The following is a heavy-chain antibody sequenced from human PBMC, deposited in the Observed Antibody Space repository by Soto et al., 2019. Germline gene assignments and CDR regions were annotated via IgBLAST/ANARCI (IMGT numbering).Heavy chain of an antibody. D-gene: IGHD7-27*01. CDR3: AKKLGIDPFGSYGLDV. Sequence: QVELVQSGAEVKKPGSSVKVSCKASGGNFITFAISWVRQAPGQGLEWMGGIIPISRTTKSAHKFQDRVTISADGSSSTVHMELRSLKSEYTAIYFCAKKLGIDPFGSYGLDVWGQGTTVTVSS. CDR1: GGNFITFA. CDR2: IIPISRTT. V-gene: IGHV1-69*01. J-gene: IGHJ6*02.